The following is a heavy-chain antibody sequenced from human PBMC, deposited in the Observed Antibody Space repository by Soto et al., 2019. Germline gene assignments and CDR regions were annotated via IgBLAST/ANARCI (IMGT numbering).Heavy chain of an antibody. CDR1: GYTFTNYY. V-gene: IGHV1-46*01. D-gene: IGHD3-9*01. Sequence: ASVKVSCKASGYTFTNYYMHWVRQAPGQGLEWLGILNPSGGVTTYAQTFQGRVTMTRDTSTSTVYMGLSSLRSEDTAVYYCARGYYDSLTGYAYSDYWGQGTLVTVSS. J-gene: IGHJ4*02. CDR2: LNPSGGVT. CDR3: ARGYYDSLTGYAYSDY.